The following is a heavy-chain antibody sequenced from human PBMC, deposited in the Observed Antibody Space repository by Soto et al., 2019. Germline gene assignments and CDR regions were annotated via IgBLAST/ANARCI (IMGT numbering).Heavy chain of an antibody. J-gene: IGHJ4*02. V-gene: IGHV4-31*03. Sequence: TLSLTCTVSGGSISSGGYYWSWIRQHPGKGLEWIGYIYYSGSTYYNPSLKSRVTISVDTSKNQFSLKLSSVTAADTAVYYCARGSSTSWEYYFDYWGQGTLVTVSS. CDR3: ARGSSTSWEYYFDY. D-gene: IGHD2-2*01. CDR2: IYYSGST. CDR1: GGSISSGGYY.